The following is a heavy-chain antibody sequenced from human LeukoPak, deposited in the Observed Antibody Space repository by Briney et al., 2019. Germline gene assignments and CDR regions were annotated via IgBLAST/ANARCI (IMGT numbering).Heavy chain of an antibody. V-gene: IGHV3-49*04. J-gene: IGHJ3*02. CDR3: TRRYNYDSSGYYYVRDAFDI. Sequence: GGSLRLSCTASGFTFGDYVMSWVRQAPGKGLEWVGFIRSKAYGGTTKNAASVKGRFTISRDDSRSIAYLQMNSLKTEDTAVYYCTRRYNYDSSGYYYVRDAFDIWGQGTMVTVSS. CDR2: IRSKAYGGTT. D-gene: IGHD3-22*01. CDR1: GFTFGDYV.